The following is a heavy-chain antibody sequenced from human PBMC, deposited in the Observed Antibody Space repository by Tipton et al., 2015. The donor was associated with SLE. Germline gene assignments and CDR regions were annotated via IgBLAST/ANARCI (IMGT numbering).Heavy chain of an antibody. CDR3: AREANAYYKYFLDY. Sequence: SLRLSCAASGFTFSNYGMHWVRQAPGKGLEWVAVIWYDGGTQFYADSVKGRFTISRDNAKNTLYLQMSSLRAEDTAVYYCAREANAYYKYFLDYWGQGTLVTVSS. J-gene: IGHJ4*02. CDR1: GFTFSNYG. CDR2: IWYDGGTQ. V-gene: IGHV3-33*01. D-gene: IGHD3-16*01.